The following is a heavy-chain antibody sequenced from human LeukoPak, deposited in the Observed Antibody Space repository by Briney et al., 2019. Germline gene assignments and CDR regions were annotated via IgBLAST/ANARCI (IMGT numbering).Heavy chain of an antibody. V-gene: IGHV4-4*07. Sequence: PSETLSLTCTVSGGSISNYHCSWIRQPAGKGLEWISQIHTSGSTNYNPPLKSRVTMSIDTPENQLSLTIRSVTAADTAVYYCARRDISSGWSFDYWGQGILVTVSS. D-gene: IGHD6-19*01. CDR3: ARRDISSGWSFDY. J-gene: IGHJ4*02. CDR2: IHTSGST. CDR1: GGSISNYH.